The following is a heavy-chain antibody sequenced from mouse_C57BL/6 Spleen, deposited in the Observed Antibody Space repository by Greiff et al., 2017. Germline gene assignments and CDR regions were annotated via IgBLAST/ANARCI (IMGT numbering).Heavy chain of an antibody. CDR2: IYPGSGST. CDR3: ARFDYYYGSSYDYFDY. CDR1: GYTFTSYW. V-gene: IGHV1-55*01. Sequence: VQLQQPGAELVKPGASVKMSCKASGYTFTSYWITWVKQRPGQGLEWIGDIYPGSGSTNYNEKFKSKATLTVDTSSSTAYMQLSSLTSEDSAVYYCARFDYYYGSSYDYFDYWGQGTTLTVSS. D-gene: IGHD1-1*01. J-gene: IGHJ2*01.